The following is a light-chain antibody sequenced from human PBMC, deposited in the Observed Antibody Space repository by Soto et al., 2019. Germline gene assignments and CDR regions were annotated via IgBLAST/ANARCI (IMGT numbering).Light chain of an antibody. J-gene: IGKJ4*01. Sequence: EIVLTQSPAPLSVSPGERATLSCRPSQRFGGNFAWYQQKPGQAPRLPIFASSTRATGVPARFSGSGSGTEFTLTISSLQSEDFAVYYCQQYGDWPLTFGGGAKVEIE. CDR3: QQYGDWPLT. CDR1: QRFGGN. V-gene: IGKV3-15*01. CDR2: ASS.